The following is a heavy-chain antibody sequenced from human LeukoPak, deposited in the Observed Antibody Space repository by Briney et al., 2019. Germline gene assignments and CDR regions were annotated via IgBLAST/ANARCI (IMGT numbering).Heavy chain of an antibody. V-gene: IGHV4-59*01. CDR2: IYYSGST. CDR1: GGTISSYY. CDR3: ARALWFGELNFDY. J-gene: IGHJ4*02. D-gene: IGHD3-10*01. Sequence: SETLSLTCTVSGGTISSYYWSWIRQPPGKGLEWIGYIYYSGSTNYNPSLKSRVTISVDTSKNQFSLKLSSVTAADTAVYYCARALWFGELNFDYWGQGTLVTVSS.